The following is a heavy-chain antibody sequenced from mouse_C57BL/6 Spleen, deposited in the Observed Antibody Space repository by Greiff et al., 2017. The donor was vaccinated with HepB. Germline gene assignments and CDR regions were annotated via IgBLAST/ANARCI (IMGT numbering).Heavy chain of an antibody. J-gene: IGHJ1*03. D-gene: IGHD2-5*01. V-gene: IGHV3-1*01. Sequence: VQLKESGPGMVKPSQSLSLTCTVTGYSITRGYDWHWIRHFPGNKLEWMGYISYSGSTNYNPSLKSRISITHDTSKNHFFLKLNSVTTEDTATYYCASTYYSKDWYFDVWGTGTTVTVSS. CDR1: GYSITRGYD. CDR2: ISYSGST. CDR3: ASTYYSKDWYFDV.